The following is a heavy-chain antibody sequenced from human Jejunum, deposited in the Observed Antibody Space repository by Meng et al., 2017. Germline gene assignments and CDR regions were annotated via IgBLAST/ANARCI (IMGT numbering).Heavy chain of an antibody. V-gene: IGHV4-39*01. D-gene: IGHD2-21*02. CDR1: GGSINTNTYY. CDR3: ARAKVTPMGYWFDP. Sequence: QLQVQESGPGLVKPSETPSLTCTGSGGSINTNTYYWDWIRQPPGKGMEWIGSVYYTGRTFYNPSLKSRVTISLDTSKNQFSLNLRSVAAADTAVYYCARAKVTPMGYWFDPWGQGTLVTVSS. J-gene: IGHJ5*02. CDR2: VYYTGRT.